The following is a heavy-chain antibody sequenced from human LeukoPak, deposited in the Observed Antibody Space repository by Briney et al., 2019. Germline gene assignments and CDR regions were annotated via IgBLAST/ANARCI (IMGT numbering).Heavy chain of an antibody. Sequence: GGSLSLSCAASGFTFTTYAMSWVRQAPGKGLEWVSAISGSGRNTYYADSVKGRFTISRDNSKNTLYLRMDSLTAEDTAVYYCANLGGDLYAFDYWGQGTLVTVSS. CDR3: ANLGGDLYAFDY. D-gene: IGHD2-21*02. V-gene: IGHV3-23*01. CDR2: ISGSGRNT. CDR1: GFTFTTYA. J-gene: IGHJ4*02.